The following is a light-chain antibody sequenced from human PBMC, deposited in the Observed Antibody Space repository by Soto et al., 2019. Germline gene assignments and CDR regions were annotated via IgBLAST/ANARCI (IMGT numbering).Light chain of an antibody. J-gene: IGKJ5*01. Sequence: IVFTQSPVTLSFSPVEISTLSCRASQSVSSSYLAWYQQKPGQAPRLLIYHTSNRATGIPARFSGSGYGTDFTLTISSLEPEDFAVYYCQQSSNWPTFGQGTRLEIK. V-gene: IGKV3D-20*02. CDR3: QQSSNWPT. CDR2: HTS. CDR1: QSVSSSY.